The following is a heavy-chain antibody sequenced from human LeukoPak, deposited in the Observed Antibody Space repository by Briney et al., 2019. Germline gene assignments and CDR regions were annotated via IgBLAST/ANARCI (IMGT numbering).Heavy chain of an antibody. Sequence: SETLSLTCTVSGGSISSYYWSWIRQPPGKGLEWIGYIYYSGSTNYNPSLKSRVTISVDTSKNQFSLKLSSVTAADTAVYYCATDVTVTNGVFDYWGQGTLVTVSS. CDR3: ATDVTVTNGVFDY. J-gene: IGHJ4*02. V-gene: IGHV4-59*01. CDR1: GGSISSYY. D-gene: IGHD4-11*01. CDR2: IYYSGST.